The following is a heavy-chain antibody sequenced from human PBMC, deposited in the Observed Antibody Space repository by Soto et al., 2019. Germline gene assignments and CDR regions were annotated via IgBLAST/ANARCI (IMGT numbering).Heavy chain of an antibody. Sequence: QVQLVESGGGVVQPGRSLRLSCAASGFTFSSYGMHWVRQAPGKGLEWVAVISYDGSNQYYADYVKGRFTISRDNSKNTLYLQMNSLRAYDKAVYYCEKSPRVVPDARPDYYYYYMDVRGTGNTGTVSS. V-gene: IGHV3-30*18. D-gene: IGHD2-2*02. CDR3: EKSPRVVPDARPDYYYYYMDV. CDR1: GFTFSSYG. CDR2: ISYDGSNQ. J-gene: IGHJ6*03.